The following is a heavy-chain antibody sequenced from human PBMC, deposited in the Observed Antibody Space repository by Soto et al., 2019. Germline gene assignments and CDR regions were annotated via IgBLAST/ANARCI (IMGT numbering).Heavy chain of an antibody. V-gene: IGHV1-3*01. D-gene: IGHD5-18*01. CDR1: GYTFTSYA. CDR2: INAGNGNT. J-gene: IGHJ4*02. Sequence: ASVKVSCKASGYTFTSYAMHWVRQAPGQRLEWMGWINAGNGNTKYSQKFQGRVTITRDTSTSTAYMELSSLRSEDTAVYYCASGRGYSYGYYDYWGQGTLVTVSS. CDR3: ASGRGYSYGYYDY.